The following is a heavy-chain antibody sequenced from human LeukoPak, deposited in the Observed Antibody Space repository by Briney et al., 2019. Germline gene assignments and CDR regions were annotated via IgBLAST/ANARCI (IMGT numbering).Heavy chain of an antibody. CDR2: VHYTGNT. CDR3: ATERVNNSGYTFWFDP. D-gene: IGHD3-22*01. J-gene: IGHJ5*02. Sequence: SETLSLTCTVSGASISSYYWSWIRQPPGKGLQWIGYVHYTGNTNYNPSLKSRVTISVDTSKNQFSLKLSSVTAADTAVYYCATERVNNSGYTFWFDPWGQGTLVTVSS. V-gene: IGHV4-59*01. CDR1: GASISSYY.